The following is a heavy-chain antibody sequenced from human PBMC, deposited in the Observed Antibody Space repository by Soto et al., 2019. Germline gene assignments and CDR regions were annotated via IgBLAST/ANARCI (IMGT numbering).Heavy chain of an antibody. CDR3: ARVVLGPISYFFDV. CDR1: GASISNGDNY. V-gene: IGHV4-30-4*01. J-gene: IGHJ4*02. D-gene: IGHD3-16*01. Sequence: PSETLSLTCSVFGASISNGDNYWSWIRQPPGKGLEWIGYIYYSGSTTYSPSLKSRLAMSVDRSRNQFSLKLNSVTAADTAVYYCARVVLGPISYFFDVGGLGTVVTVS. CDR2: IYYSGST.